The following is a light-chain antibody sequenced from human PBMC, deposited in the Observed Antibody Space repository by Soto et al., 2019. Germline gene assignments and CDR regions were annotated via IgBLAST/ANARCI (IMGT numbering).Light chain of an antibody. CDR2: CAS. CDR1: QSVLYSSDTKNH. CDR3: QQYYTTLS. V-gene: IGKV4-1*01. Sequence: DIVMTQSPDSLSVSLGERATINGKSSQSVLYSSDTKNHLAWYQQNPGQPPKLLIYCASTRDSVVPDRSSGSGYGADVTLTISSLQAVDVADYYCQQYYTTLSFGGGTKVEIK. J-gene: IGKJ4*01.